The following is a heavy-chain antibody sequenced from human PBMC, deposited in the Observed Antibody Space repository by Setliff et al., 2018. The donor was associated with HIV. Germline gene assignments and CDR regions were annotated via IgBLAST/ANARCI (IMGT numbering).Heavy chain of an antibody. CDR3: ARGRYYYYDMDV. CDR2: IYDSGTT. V-gene: IGHV4-31*03. J-gene: IGHJ6*03. Sequence: PSETLSLTCSVSGGSIRSGGYYWSWIRQHPGKGLEWIGYIYDSGTTDHNPSLESRVTISLDTSKSHFSLRLTSVTAADTAVYYCARGRYYYYDMDVWGKGTTVTSP. CDR1: GGSIRSGGYY.